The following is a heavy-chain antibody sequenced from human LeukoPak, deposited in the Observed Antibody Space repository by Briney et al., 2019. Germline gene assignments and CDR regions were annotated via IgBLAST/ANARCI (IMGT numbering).Heavy chain of an antibody. V-gene: IGHV3-48*02. J-gene: IGHJ4*02. CDR2: ISSSSTI. Sequence: GGSLRLSCAASGFTFSSYSMNWVRQAPGKGLEWVSYISSSSTIYYADSVKGRFTISRDNAKNSLYLQMNSLRDEDTAVYYCAREGLDYWGQGTLVTVSS. CDR3: AREGLDY. CDR1: GFTFSSYS.